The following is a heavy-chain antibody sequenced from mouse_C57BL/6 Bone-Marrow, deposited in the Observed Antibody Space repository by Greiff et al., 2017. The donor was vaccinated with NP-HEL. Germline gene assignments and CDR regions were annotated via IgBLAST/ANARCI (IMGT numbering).Heavy chain of an antibody. CDR1: GYSITSGYD. Sequence: EVQLQESGPGMVKPSQSLSLTCTVTGYSITSGYDWHWIRHFPGNKLEWMGYISYSGSTNYNPSLKSRISITHDTSKNHFFLKLNSVTTEDTATYYCARDRDYYGSSPWYFDVWGTGTTVTVSS. CDR2: ISYSGST. D-gene: IGHD1-1*01. CDR3: ARDRDYYGSSPWYFDV. V-gene: IGHV3-1*01. J-gene: IGHJ1*03.